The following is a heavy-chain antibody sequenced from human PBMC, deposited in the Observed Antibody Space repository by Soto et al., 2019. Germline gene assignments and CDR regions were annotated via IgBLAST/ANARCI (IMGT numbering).Heavy chain of an antibody. CDR2: IYYSGST. CDR1: GGSISSYY. D-gene: IGHD1-26*01. J-gene: IGHJ6*02. CDR3: ARDKGPWRVGATGYYYYGMDV. V-gene: IGHV4-59*01. Sequence: SETLSLTCTVSGGSISSYYWSWIRQPPGKGLEWIGYIYYSGSTNYNPSLRSRVTISVDASKNQFSLKLSSVTAADTAVYYCARDKGPWRVGATGYYYYGMDVWGQGTTVTVSS.